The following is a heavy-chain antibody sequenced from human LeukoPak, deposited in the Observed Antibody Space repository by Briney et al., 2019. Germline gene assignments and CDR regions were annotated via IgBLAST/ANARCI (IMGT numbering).Heavy chain of an antibody. CDR2: ISYDGSNK. V-gene: IGHV3-30*03. CDR1: GFTFSSYG. J-gene: IGHJ4*02. Sequence: GGSLRLSCAASGFTFSSYGMPWVRQAPGKGLEWVAVISYDGSNKYYADSVKGRFTISRDNSKNTLYLQMNSLRAEDTAVYYCARVSGVYAPQVDYWGQGTLVTSPQ. D-gene: IGHD2-8*01. CDR3: ARVSGVYAPQVDY.